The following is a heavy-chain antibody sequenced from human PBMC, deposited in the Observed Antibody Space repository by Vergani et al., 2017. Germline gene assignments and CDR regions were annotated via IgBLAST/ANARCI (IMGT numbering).Heavy chain of an antibody. J-gene: IGHJ4*02. D-gene: IGHD3-10*01. CDR1: GFTFSSYA. CDR2: ISGSGGST. V-gene: IGHV3-23*01. Sequence: EVQLLESGGGLVQPGGSLRLSCAASGFTFSSYAMSWVRQAPGKGLEWVSAISGSGGSTDYADSVKGRFTISRDNSKNTLYLQMNSLRAEDTAVYYWAKDLNGSGRFDYWGQGTLVTVSS. CDR3: AKDLNGSGRFDY.